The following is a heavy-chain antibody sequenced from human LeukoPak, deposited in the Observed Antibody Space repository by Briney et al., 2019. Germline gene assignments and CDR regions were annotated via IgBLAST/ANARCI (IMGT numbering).Heavy chain of an antibody. V-gene: IGHV4-4*02. CDR3: ATNGYYCMDV. CDR2: IYHSGGT. CDR1: GGSISSSTNW. Sequence: SGTLSLTCAVSGGSISSSTNWWSWVRQPPGKGLEWIGEIYHSGGTNYNPSLKSRITISVDKSQNQFSLKVNSLTAADTAVYYCATNGYYCMDVWGKGTTVTVSS. D-gene: IGHD2-8*01. J-gene: IGHJ6*03.